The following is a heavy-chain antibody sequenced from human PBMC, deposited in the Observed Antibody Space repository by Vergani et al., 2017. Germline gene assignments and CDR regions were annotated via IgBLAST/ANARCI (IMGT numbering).Heavy chain of an antibody. CDR1: GYTFTSYY. D-gene: IGHD2-2*01. CDR2: INPSGGST. CDR3: ARYRRYCGSTSCYVGGDWFDP. Sequence: QVQLVQSGAEVKKPGASVKVSCKASGYTFTSYYMHWVRQAPGQGLEWMGIINPSGGSTSYAQKFQGRVTMTRDTSTSTVYMGLSSLRSEDTAVYYCARYRRYCGSTSCYVGGDWFDPWGQGTLVTVSA. V-gene: IGHV1-46*01. J-gene: IGHJ5*02.